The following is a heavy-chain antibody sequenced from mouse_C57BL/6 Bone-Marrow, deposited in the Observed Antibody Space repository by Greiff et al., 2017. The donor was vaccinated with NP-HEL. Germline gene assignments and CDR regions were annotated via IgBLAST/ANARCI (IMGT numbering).Heavy chain of an antibody. J-gene: IGHJ4*01. D-gene: IGHD1-2*01. CDR2: IYPRSGNT. V-gene: IGHV1-81*01. Sequence: VKLMESGAELARPGASVKLSCKASGYTFTSYGISWVKQRTGQGLEWIGEIYPRSGNTYYNEKFKGKATLTADKSSSTAYMELRSLTSEDSAVYFWAREGRRYAMDYWGQGTSVTVSS. CDR3: AREGRRYAMDY. CDR1: GYTFTSYG.